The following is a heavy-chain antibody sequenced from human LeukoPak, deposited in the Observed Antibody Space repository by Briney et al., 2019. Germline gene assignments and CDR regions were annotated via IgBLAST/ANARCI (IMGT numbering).Heavy chain of an antibody. CDR1: GGSISSGGYY. D-gene: IGHD4-17*01. CDR2: IYYSGST. CDR3: ARNYGRSLPVDY. V-gene: IGHV4-31*03. J-gene: IGHJ4*02. Sequence: PSETLSFTCTVSGGSISSGGYYWSWIRQHPGKGLEWIGYIYYSGSTYYNPSLKSRVTISVDTSKNQFSLKLSSVTAADTAVYCCARNYGRSLPVDYWGQGTLVTVSS.